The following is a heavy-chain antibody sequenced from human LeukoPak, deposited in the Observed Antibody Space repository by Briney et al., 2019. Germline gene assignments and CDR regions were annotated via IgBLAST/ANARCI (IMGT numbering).Heavy chain of an antibody. CDR3: AKARAYCTGGDCPGGYYYTLDV. V-gene: IGHV3-23*01. CDR2: ISGSGYTT. J-gene: IGHJ6*02. D-gene: IGHD2-8*02. CDR1: GFMSNSYA. Sequence: GGSLRLSCAASGFMSNSYAMSWVRQAPGKGLEWVSGISGSGYTTYYADSVKGRFTISRDNSKDTLYLQLNNLRAEDTAVYYCAKARAYCTGGDCPGGYYYTLDVWGQGTTVTVSS.